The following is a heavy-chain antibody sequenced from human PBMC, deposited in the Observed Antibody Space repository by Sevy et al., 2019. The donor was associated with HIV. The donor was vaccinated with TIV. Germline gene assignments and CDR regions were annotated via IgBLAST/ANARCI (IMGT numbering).Heavy chain of an antibody. D-gene: IGHD6-13*01. CDR2: IYTSGST. J-gene: IGHJ6*03. CDR3: ARDGASAGLLYYYYYYMDV. CDR1: GGSISSYY. Sequence: SETLSLTCTVSGGSISSYYWSWIRQPAGKGLEWIGRIYTSGSTNYNPSLKSRVTMSVDTSKNQFSLKLSSVTAADTAVYYCARDGASAGLLYYYYYYMDVWGKGTTVTVSS. V-gene: IGHV4-4*07.